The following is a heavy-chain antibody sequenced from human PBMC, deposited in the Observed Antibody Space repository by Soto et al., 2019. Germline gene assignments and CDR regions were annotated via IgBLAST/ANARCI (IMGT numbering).Heavy chain of an antibody. D-gene: IGHD6-19*01. CDR2: ISYDGSKK. Sequence: GGSLRLSCATSGFTFSNYAIHWVRQAPGKGLEWVAVISYDGSKKFFADSVKGRFTISRDYSKSTVYLQMNSLRVDDSAAYYCARGTAVTSTNYFDMDVWGQGTTVTVSS. V-gene: IGHV3-30-3*01. CDR1: GFTFSNYA. CDR3: ARGTAVTSTNYFDMDV. J-gene: IGHJ6*02.